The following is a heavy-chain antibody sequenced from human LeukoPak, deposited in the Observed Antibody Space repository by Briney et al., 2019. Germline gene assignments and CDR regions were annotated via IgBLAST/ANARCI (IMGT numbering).Heavy chain of an antibody. CDR3: ARGLYYSGSERPLHMDV. CDR1: GYTFTGYY. D-gene: IGHD3-10*01. CDR2: INPSSGGT. Sequence: ASVKVSCKASGYTFTGYYMHWVRQAPGQGLEWMGWINPSSGGTNYAQNFQGRVTITRDTSISTAYMELSRLRSDDTAVYYCARGLYYSGSERPLHMDVWGQGTTVTVSS. J-gene: IGHJ6*02. V-gene: IGHV1-2*02.